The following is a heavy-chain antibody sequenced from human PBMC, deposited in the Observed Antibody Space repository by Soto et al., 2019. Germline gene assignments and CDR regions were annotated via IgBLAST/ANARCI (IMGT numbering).Heavy chain of an antibody. CDR2: LYWDDDK. V-gene: IGHV2-5*02. Sequence: QITLKESGPTLVKPTQTLTLTCTFSGFSLSTRGVGVGWIRQPPGKALEWLALLYWDDDKGYSPSLKSRLTIIKDTSKNQVVLTVTNMDPVDTATYYCAHRPRGYSYYFDYWGQGTLVTVSS. CDR3: AHRPRGYSYYFDY. J-gene: IGHJ4*02. CDR1: GFSLSTRGVG. D-gene: IGHD5-18*01.